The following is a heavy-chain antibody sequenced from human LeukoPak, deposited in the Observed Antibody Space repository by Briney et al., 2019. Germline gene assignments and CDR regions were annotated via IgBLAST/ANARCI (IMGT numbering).Heavy chain of an antibody. CDR2: TRNKANSYTT. Sequence: GGSLRLSCAASGFTFSSYGMNWVRQAPGKGLEWVGRTRNKANSYTTEYAASVKGRFTISRDDSKNSLYLQMNSLKTEDTAVYYCARSGSPEAPWGQGTLVTVSS. J-gene: IGHJ5*02. V-gene: IGHV3-72*01. D-gene: IGHD1-26*01. CDR3: ARSGSPEAP. CDR1: GFTFSSYG.